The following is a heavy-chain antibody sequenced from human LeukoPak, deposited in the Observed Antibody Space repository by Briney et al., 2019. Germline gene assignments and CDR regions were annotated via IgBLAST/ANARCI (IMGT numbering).Heavy chain of an antibody. V-gene: IGHV4-34*12. CDR3: ARRTYDFWSGYPMYYFDY. Sequence: PSETLSLTCAAYGGSSSGYYWSWIRKPPGKGLKWFGGIIHRGTTNYNPSLKSRVHISVDTSKNQCSLKLSSVTAADTAVYYCARRTYDFWSGYPMYYFDYWGQGTLVTVSS. CDR1: GGSSSGYY. J-gene: IGHJ4*02. CDR2: IIHRGTT. D-gene: IGHD3-3*01.